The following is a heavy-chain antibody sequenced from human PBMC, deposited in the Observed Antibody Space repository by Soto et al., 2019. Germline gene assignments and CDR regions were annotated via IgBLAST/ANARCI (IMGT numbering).Heavy chain of an antibody. V-gene: IGHV3-23*01. D-gene: IGHD2-15*01. CDR3: AKKGLGSLATYCSTGDCHYAFDI. Sequence: EVQLLESGGGLVQPGGSLRLSCAASGFTFGNYAMIWVRQAPGKGLEWVSTISGGGDGTYYADSVRGRFTISRENSRKTVYLQMNSLRAEDTAVYYCAKKGLGSLATYCSTGDCHYAFDIWGQWTMVTVSS. CDR1: GFTFGNYA. J-gene: IGHJ3*02. CDR2: ISGGGDGT.